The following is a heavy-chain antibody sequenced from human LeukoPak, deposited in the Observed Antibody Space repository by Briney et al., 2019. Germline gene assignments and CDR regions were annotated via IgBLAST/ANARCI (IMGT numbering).Heavy chain of an antibody. D-gene: IGHD6-13*01. Sequence: ASVKVSCKASGGTFSSYAISWVRQAPGQGLEWMGGIIPIFGTANYAQKFQGRVTITADESTSTAYMELSSLRSEDTAVYYCARWAAAGTYYYGMDVWGQGTTVTGSS. CDR1: GGTFSSYA. CDR3: ARWAAAGTYYYGMDV. V-gene: IGHV1-69*13. CDR2: IIPIFGTA. J-gene: IGHJ6*02.